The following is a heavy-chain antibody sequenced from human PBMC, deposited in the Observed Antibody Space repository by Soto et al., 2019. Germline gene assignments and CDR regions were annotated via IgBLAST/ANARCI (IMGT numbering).Heavy chain of an antibody. CDR3: ARGSITMVRGKDYYFDY. CDR2: IYYSGST. D-gene: IGHD3-10*01. CDR1: GGSISGYY. Sequence: SETLSLTCTVSGGSISGYYWSWIRQPPGKGLEWIGYIYYSGSTNYNPSLKSRVTISVDTSKNQFSLKLSSVTAADTAVYYCARGSITMVRGKDYYFDYWGQGTLVTVSS. V-gene: IGHV4-59*01. J-gene: IGHJ4*02.